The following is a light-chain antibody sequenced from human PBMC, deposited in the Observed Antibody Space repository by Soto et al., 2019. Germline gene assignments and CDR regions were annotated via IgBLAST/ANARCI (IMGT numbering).Light chain of an antibody. CDR3: QQSYSTPFP. Sequence: DIQMTQSPSSLSASVGDRVTITCRASQSISSYLNWYQQKPGKAPKLLIYAASSLQSGVPSRFSGSGSGTDFTLTISSLQPEDFATYYCQQSYSTPFPFGQGTRLEIK. J-gene: IGKJ5*01. CDR1: QSISSY. V-gene: IGKV1-39*01. CDR2: AAS.